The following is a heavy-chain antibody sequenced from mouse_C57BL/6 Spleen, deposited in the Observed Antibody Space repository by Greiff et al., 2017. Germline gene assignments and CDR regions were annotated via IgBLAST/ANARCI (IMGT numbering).Heavy chain of an antibody. J-gene: IGHJ4*01. CDR3: AKVYDYDSSMDY. Sequence: EVKVVESGGGLVKPGGSLKLSCAASGFTFSDYGMHWVRQAPEKGLEWVAYISSGSSTIYYADTVKGRFTISRDNAKNTLFLQMTSLRSEDTAMYYCAKVYDYDSSMDYWGQGTSVTVSS. CDR2: ISSGSSTI. V-gene: IGHV5-17*01. D-gene: IGHD2-4*01. CDR1: GFTFSDYG.